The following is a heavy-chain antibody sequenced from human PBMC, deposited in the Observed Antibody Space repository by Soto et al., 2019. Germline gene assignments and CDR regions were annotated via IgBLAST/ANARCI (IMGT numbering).Heavy chain of an antibody. J-gene: IGHJ5*02. CDR3: ARGARGYCSGGSCYGWFDP. CDR2: INHSGST. D-gene: IGHD2-15*01. Sequence: SETLSLTCAVYGGSFSGYYWSWIRQPPGKGLEWIGEINHSGSTNYNPSLKSRVTISVDTSKNQFSLKLSSVTAADTAVYYCARGARGYCSGGSCYGWFDPWGQGTLVTVSS. CDR1: GGSFSGYY. V-gene: IGHV4-34*01.